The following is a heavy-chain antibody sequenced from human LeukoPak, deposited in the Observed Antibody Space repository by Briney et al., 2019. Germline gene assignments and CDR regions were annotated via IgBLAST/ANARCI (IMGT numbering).Heavy chain of an antibody. CDR1: GHTFINYA. D-gene: IGHD2-15*01. Sequence: ASVKVSCKASGHTFINYAIHWVRQGPGQRLEWVGWINVGNGDTKYSQRFQGRVTITRDTSASTAYMELSRLRSEDTAVYYCATSEEGRWGQGTLVTVSS. CDR3: ATSEEGR. J-gene: IGHJ4*02. CDR2: INVGNGDT. V-gene: IGHV1-3*01.